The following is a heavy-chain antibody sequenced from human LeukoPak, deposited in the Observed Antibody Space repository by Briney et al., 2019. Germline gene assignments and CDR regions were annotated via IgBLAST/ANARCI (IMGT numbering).Heavy chain of an antibody. V-gene: IGHV1-18*01. CDR3: ASGIAVAGANAY. D-gene: IGHD6-19*01. Sequence: ASVKVSCKASGYTFSSYGFSWVRQAPGQGLEWMGWINAYNGNTNYAQNLQGRVTMTTDTSTSTAYMELRSLRSDDTAVYYCASGIAVAGANAYWGQGTLVTVSS. CDR1: GYTFSSYG. J-gene: IGHJ4*02. CDR2: INAYNGNT.